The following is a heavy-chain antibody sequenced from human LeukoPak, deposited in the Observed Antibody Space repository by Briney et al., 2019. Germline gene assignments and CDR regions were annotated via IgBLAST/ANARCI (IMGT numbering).Heavy chain of an antibody. CDR2: IYYSGST. Sequence: SETLSLTCTVSGGSISSSSYYWGWIRQPPGKGLEWIGSIYYSGSTYYNPSLKSRVTISVDTSKNQFSLKLSSVTAADTAVYYCARHSAAAILPFDYWGQGTLVTVSS. V-gene: IGHV4-39*01. D-gene: IGHD2-2*01. CDR1: GGSISSSSYY. CDR3: ARHSAAAILPFDY. J-gene: IGHJ4*02.